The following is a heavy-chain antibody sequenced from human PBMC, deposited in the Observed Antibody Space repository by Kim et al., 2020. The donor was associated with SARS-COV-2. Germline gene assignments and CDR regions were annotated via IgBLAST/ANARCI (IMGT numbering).Heavy chain of an antibody. V-gene: IGHV5-10-1*01. CDR2: IDPSDSYT. CDR1: GYNFNSYR. CDR3: GRARYSLYYGIDV. D-gene: IGHD5-12*01. J-gene: IGHJ6*02. Sequence: GESLKISCKGSGYNFNSYRITWVRQMPGKGLEWMGRIDPSDSYTKYSPSFQGHVTISADKSISTAYLQWSSLKASDTAIYYCGRARYSLYYGIDVWGQGTTVTVSS.